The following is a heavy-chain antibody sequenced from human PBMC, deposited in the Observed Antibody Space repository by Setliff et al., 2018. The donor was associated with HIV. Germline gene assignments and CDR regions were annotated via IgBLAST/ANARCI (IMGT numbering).Heavy chain of an antibody. CDR3: ARYVAYDEDDFDI. V-gene: IGHV4-31*03. Sequence: SETLSLTCTVSGDSITRGGDFWSWIRQHPGKGLEWIGYIYYTGSTYYNPSLKSRVTISLDTSKNQFSLKLNSVTAADTAVYYCARYVAYDEDDFDIWGQGTMVTVSS. J-gene: IGHJ3*02. D-gene: IGHD3-16*01. CDR1: GDSITRGGDF. CDR2: IYYTGST.